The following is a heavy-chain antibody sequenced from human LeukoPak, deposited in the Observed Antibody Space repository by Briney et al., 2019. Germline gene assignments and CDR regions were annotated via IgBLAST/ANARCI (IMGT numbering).Heavy chain of an antibody. Sequence: GESLKISCKGSGYSFSNYWIGWVRQMPGKGLEWMGIIYPGDSDTRYSPSFQGQVTISVDESIDTAYLQWSSLEASDTAMYYCARQYGRPFDYWGQGTLVTVSS. V-gene: IGHV5-51*01. CDR3: ARQYGRPFDY. CDR1: GYSFSNYW. D-gene: IGHD4-17*01. J-gene: IGHJ4*02. CDR2: IYPGDSDT.